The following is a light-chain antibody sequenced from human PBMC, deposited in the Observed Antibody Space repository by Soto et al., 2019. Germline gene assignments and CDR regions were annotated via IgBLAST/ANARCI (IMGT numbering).Light chain of an antibody. CDR2: SIN. CDR3: LLCYGGAYF. Sequence: QTVVTQEPSLTVSPGGTVTLTCASSNGAVTKGFYPNWLQQRPGQPPRALIYSINKTHSWTPARFSGSLLGGKAGLTLSGVQPDDEAVYYGLLCYGGAYFFGTGTKLTVL. V-gene: IGLV7-43*01. CDR1: NGAVTKGFY. J-gene: IGLJ1*01.